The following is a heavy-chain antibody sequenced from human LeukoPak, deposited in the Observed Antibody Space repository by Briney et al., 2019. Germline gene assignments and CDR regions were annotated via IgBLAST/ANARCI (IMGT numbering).Heavy chain of an antibody. D-gene: IGHD6-13*01. Sequence: ASVKVSCKASGGTFSSYAISWVRQAPGQGLEWMGWINPNSGGTNYAQKFQGRVTMTRDTSISTAYMELSRLRSDDTAVYYCATRQRGYSSSWNPLDYWGQGTLVTVSS. J-gene: IGHJ4*02. V-gene: IGHV1-2*02. CDR2: INPNSGGT. CDR1: GGTFSSYA. CDR3: ATRQRGYSSSWNPLDY.